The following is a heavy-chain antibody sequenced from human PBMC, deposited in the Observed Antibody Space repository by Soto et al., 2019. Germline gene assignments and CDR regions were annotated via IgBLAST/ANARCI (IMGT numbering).Heavy chain of an antibody. CDR1: GGSISSSSYY. V-gene: IGHV4-39*01. J-gene: IGHJ4*02. D-gene: IGHD3-10*01. CDR3: ASYLRRVRGVRYYFDY. Sequence: SETLSLTCTVSGGSISSSSYYWGWIRQPPGKGLEWIGTIYYSGSTYYNPSLKSRVTISLDTSKSQFSLKLSSVTAADTAVYFCASYLRRVRGVRYYFDYWGQGTLVTVSS. CDR2: IYYSGST.